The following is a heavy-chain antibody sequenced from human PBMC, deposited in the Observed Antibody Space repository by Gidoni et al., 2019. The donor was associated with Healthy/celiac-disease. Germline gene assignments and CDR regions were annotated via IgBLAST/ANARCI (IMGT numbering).Heavy chain of an antibody. J-gene: IGHJ4*02. Sequence: QVQLPESGPGLVKPSQTLSLTCTVSGGSIRSGDYYWSWIRQPPGKGLEWIGYIYYSGSTYYNPSLKSRVTISVDTSKNQFSLKLSSVTAADTAVYYCARVPGGYSYGESFDYWGQGTLVTVSS. V-gene: IGHV4-30-4*01. CDR3: ARVPGGYSYGESFDY. D-gene: IGHD5-18*01. CDR2: IYYSGST. CDR1: GGSIRSGDYY.